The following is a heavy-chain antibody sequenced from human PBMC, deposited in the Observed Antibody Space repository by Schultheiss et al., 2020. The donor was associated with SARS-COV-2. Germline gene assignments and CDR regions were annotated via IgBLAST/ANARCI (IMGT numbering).Heavy chain of an antibody. CDR3: ATDPRIAVAGTYN. Sequence: SETLSLTCTVSGGSISSSSYYWGWIRQPPGKGLEWIGSIYYSGSTYYNPSLKSRVTISVDTSKNQFSLKLSSVTAADTAVYYCATDPRIAVAGTYNWGQGSLVTVS. V-gene: IGHV4-39*01. CDR1: GGSISSSSYY. D-gene: IGHD6-19*01. J-gene: IGHJ4*02. CDR2: IYYSGST.